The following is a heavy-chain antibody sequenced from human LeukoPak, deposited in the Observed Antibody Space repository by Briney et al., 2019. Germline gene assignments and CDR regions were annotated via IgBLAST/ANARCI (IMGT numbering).Heavy chain of an antibody. CDR3: ARDPSLDYGDFYDY. J-gene: IGHJ4*02. V-gene: IGHV1-18*01. Sequence: ASVKVSCKASGYTFTGYGISWVRQAPGQGLEWMGWISTYNGNTHYAQNIQGRVTMTADVSTSTAYMELRSLRSDDTAVYYCARDPSLDYGDFYDYWGQGTLVTVSS. CDR1: GYTFTGYG. D-gene: IGHD4-17*01. CDR2: ISTYNGNT.